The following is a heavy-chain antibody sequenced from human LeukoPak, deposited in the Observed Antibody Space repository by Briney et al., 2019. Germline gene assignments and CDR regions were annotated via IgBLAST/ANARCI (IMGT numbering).Heavy chain of an antibody. V-gene: IGHV4-59*01. CDR2: IYYSGST. J-gene: IGHJ3*02. D-gene: IGHD3-22*01. CDR1: GGSISSYY. CDR3: ARAQYYYDSSGYQESDAFDI. Sequence: SETLSLTCTVSGGSISSYYWGWIRQPPGKGLEWIGYIYYSGSTNYNPSLKSRVTISVDTSKNQFSLKLSSVTAADTAVYYCARAQYYYDSSGYQESDAFDIWGQGTMVTVSS.